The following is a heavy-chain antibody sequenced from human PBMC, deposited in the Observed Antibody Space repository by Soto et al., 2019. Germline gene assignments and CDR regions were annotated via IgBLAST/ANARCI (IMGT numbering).Heavy chain of an antibody. CDR3: ARGGGIITMVRGVIITSYYYYYYGMDV. J-gene: IGHJ6*02. D-gene: IGHD3-10*01. V-gene: IGHV1-8*01. CDR2: MNPNSGNT. CDR1: GYTFTSYD. Sequence: GASVKVSCKASGYTFTSYDINWVRQATGQGLEWMGWMNPNSGNTGYAQKFQGRVTMTRNTSISTAYMELSSLRSEDTAVYYCARGGGIITMVRGVIITSYYYYYYGMDVWGQGTTVTVSS.